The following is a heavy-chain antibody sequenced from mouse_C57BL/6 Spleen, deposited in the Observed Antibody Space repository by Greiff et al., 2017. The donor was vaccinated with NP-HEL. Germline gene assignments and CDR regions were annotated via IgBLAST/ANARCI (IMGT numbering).Heavy chain of an antibody. D-gene: IGHD1-1*01. CDR1: GYTFTDYY. Sequence: EVQLQQSGPELVKPGASVKISCKASGYTFTDYYMNWVKQSHGKSLEWIGDINPNNGGTSYNQKFKGKATLTVDKSSSTAYMELRSLTSEDSAVYYCASKNYYGSSYRYWYCDVWGTGTTVTVSS. CDR2: INPNNGGT. J-gene: IGHJ1*03. CDR3: ASKNYYGSSYRYWYCDV. V-gene: IGHV1-26*01.